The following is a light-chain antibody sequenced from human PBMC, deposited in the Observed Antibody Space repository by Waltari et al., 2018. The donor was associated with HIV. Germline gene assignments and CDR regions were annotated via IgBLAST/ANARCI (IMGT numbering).Light chain of an antibody. J-gene: IGLJ2*01. CDR2: DDD. V-gene: IGLV1-40*01. Sequence: QSVLTQPPSVSGAPGQRVTISCTGSTSNIRGHPVHWFRQLPGAAPKPLIYDDDVRPSGVSDRFSGSKSDTSASLAIAGLQAEDEADYYCQSYDDTVSLEVFGGGTRLTVL. CDR3: QSYDDTVSLEV. CDR1: TSNIRGHP.